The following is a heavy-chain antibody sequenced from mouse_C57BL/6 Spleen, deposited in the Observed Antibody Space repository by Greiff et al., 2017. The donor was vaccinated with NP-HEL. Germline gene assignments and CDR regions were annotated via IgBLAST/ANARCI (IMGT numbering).Heavy chain of an antibody. J-gene: IGHJ2*01. CDR2: IYPGDGDT. CDR1: GYAFSSSW. CDR3: ARETTVVAFYY. D-gene: IGHD1-1*01. V-gene: IGHV1-82*01. Sequence: VQLQQSGPELVKPGASVKISCKASGYAFSSSWMNWVKQRPGKGLEWIGRIYPGDGDTNYNGKFKGKATLTADKSSSTAYMQLSSLTSEDSAVYFCARETTVVAFYYWGQGTTLTVSS.